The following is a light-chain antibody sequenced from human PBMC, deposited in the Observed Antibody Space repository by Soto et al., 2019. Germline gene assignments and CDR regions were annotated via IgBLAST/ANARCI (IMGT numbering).Light chain of an antibody. CDR3: QQYYRTPYT. Sequence: DIVMTQSPDSLAVSLGERATINCKSSQSVLYSSNNKNYLAWYQQKPGQPPKLLIYWASTRESGVPDRFSGSGSGTDFTFIISSLQYVDVSLYYCQQYYRTPYTFGQGTKLETK. CDR2: WAS. CDR1: QSVLYSSNNKNY. V-gene: IGKV4-1*01. J-gene: IGKJ2*01.